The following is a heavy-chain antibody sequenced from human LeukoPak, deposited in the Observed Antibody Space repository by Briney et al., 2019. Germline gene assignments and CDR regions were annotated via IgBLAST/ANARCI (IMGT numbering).Heavy chain of an antibody. J-gene: IGHJ6*02. CDR2: INPNSGGT. V-gene: IGHV1-2*02. CDR3: ARVPARTYGMDV. D-gene: IGHD1-14*01. Sequence: ASVKVSCKASGYTFTGYYMHWVRQAPGQGLEWMGWINPNSGGTNYAQKFQGRVTMTRDTSISTAYMELSRLRSDDTAVYYCARVPARTYGMDVWGQGTTVTVSS. CDR1: GYTFTGYY.